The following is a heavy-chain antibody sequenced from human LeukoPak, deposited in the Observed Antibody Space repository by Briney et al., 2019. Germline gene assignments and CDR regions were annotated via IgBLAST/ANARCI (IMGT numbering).Heavy chain of an antibody. CDR3: ARGSGSRRGFDY. J-gene: IGHJ4*02. V-gene: IGHV3-33*01. Sequence: QPGGSLRLSCAASGFTFSSYGMHWVRQAPGKGLEWVAVIWYDGSNKYYADSVKGRFTISRDNSKNTLYLQMNSLRAEDTAVYYCARGSGSRRGFDYWGQGTLVTVSS. D-gene: IGHD3-10*01. CDR2: IWYDGSNK. CDR1: GFTFSSYG.